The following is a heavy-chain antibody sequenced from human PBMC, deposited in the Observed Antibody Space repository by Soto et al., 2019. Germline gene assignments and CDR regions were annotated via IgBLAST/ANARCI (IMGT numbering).Heavy chain of an antibody. D-gene: IGHD3-3*01. CDR2: INAGNGNT. J-gene: IGHJ4*02. Sequence: ASVKVSCKASGYTFTSYAMHWVRQAPGQRLEWMGWINAGNGNTKYSQKFQGRVTVTRDTSASTAYMELSSLRSEDTAVYYCARASDFWSGSQADYWGQGTLVTVSS. V-gene: IGHV1-3*01. CDR3: ARASDFWSGSQADY. CDR1: GYTFTSYA.